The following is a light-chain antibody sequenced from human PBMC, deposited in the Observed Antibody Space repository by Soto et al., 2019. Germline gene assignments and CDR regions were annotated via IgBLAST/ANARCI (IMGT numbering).Light chain of an antibody. J-gene: IGKJ1*01. CDR1: QGLLHSNGYNY. CDR3: MQAQQIPRT. V-gene: IGKV2-28*01. Sequence: DIVMTQSPLSLPVTPGEPASISCRSSQGLLHSNGYNYLDWYLQKPGQSPQLLIYLGSNRASGVPDRFSGSGSGTYFTLRISRVEAEDVGVYYCMQAQQIPRTFGQGTKVDI. CDR2: LGS.